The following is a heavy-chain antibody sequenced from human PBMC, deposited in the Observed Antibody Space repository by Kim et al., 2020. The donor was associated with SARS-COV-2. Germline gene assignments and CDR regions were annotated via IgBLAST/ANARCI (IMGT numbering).Heavy chain of an antibody. D-gene: IGHD5-12*01. CDR1: GFTFGDYA. J-gene: IGHJ6*02. Sequence: GGSLRLSCTASGFTFGDYAMSWVRQAPGKGLEWVGFIRSKAYGGTTEYAASVKGRFTISRDDSKSIAYLQMNSLKTEDTAVYYCTRVGSGSFYYYYGMDVWGQGTTVTVSS. CDR3: TRVGSGSFYYYYGMDV. V-gene: IGHV3-49*04. CDR2: IRSKAYGGTT.